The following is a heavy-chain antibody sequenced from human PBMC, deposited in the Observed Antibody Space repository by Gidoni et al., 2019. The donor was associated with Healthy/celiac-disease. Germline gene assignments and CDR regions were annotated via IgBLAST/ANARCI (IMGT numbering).Heavy chain of an antibody. CDR1: GSTFTRYG. CDR2: ISAYNGNT. Sequence: QVQLVPSGAEVKKPGASVKFPCKASGSTFTRYGISWVRQAPGQGLEWMGWISAYNGNTNYAQKLQGRVTMTTDTSTSTAYMELRSLRSDDTAVYYCARDQGSGWGSDWFDPWGQGTLVTVSS. V-gene: IGHV1-18*01. D-gene: IGHD6-19*01. J-gene: IGHJ5*02. CDR3: ARDQGSGWGSDWFDP.